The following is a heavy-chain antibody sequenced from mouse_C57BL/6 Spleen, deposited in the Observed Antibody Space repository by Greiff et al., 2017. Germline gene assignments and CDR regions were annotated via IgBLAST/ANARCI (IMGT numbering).Heavy chain of an antibody. V-gene: IGHV14-4*01. CDR2: IDPENGDT. J-gene: IGHJ3*01. CDR3: TTDDYGSRGAY. Sequence: EVQLQQSGAELVRPGASVKLSCTASGFNIKDDYMHWVKQRPEQGLEWIGWIDPENGDTEYASKFQGKATITADTSSNTAYLQLSSLTSEDTAVYYCTTDDYGSRGAYWGQGTLVTVSA. D-gene: IGHD1-1*01. CDR1: GFNIKDDY.